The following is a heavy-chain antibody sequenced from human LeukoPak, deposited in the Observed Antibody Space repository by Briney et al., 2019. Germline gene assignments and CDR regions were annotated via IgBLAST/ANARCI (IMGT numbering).Heavy chain of an antibody. D-gene: IGHD4-17*01. CDR1: GFTFSSYS. CDR3: ARDQYGGYALDY. V-gene: IGHV3-21*01. J-gene: IGHJ4*02. CDR2: ISSISYI. Sequence: GESLRLSCAASGFTFSSYSMNWVRHAPGKGLEWVSSISSISYIYYADSVKGRFTISRDTAKNSLYLQMNSLRAEDTAVHYCARDQYGGYALDYWGQGTLVTVSS.